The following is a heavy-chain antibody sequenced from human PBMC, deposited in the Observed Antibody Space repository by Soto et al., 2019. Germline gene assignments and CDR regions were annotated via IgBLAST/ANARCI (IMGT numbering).Heavy chain of an antibody. J-gene: IGHJ4*02. CDR3: ARAWSSSGSGSYSYLDY. CDR1: GYTFTAFY. V-gene: IGHV1-2*02. CDR2: MNPNSGGS. Sequence: QVQLVQSGAEVKKPGASVKVSCRTSGYTFTAFYIHWVRQAPGQGPEWLGWMNPNSGGSNYAQKFQGRVTMSRDTSINTAYMELTRLTSDDTAVYYCARAWSSSGSGSYSYLDYWGQGSLVAVSS. D-gene: IGHD3-10*01.